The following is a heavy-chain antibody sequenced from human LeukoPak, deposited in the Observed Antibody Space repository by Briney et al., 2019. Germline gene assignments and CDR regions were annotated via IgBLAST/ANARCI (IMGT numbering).Heavy chain of an antibody. CDR3: ARNFYGSGSYYPYYFDY. J-gene: IGHJ4*02. CDR1: GITFSSYW. Sequence: PGGSLRLSCAASGITFSSYWMSWVRQAPGKGLEWVANIKQDGSERYYVDSMKGRFTISRDNAKNSLYLQMNSLRAEDTAVYYCARNFYGSGSYYPYYFDYWGQGTLVTVYS. V-gene: IGHV3-7*01. CDR2: IKQDGSER. D-gene: IGHD3-10*01.